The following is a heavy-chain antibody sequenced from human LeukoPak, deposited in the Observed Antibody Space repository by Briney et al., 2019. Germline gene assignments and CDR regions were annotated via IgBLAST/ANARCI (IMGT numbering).Heavy chain of an antibody. CDR2: ISGSGGST. J-gene: IGHJ4*02. CDR1: GFTFSSYA. CDR3: AKDTVAYYYDSSGYSPFDY. V-gene: IGHV3-23*01. Sequence: GGSLRLSCAASGFTFSSYAMSWVRQAPGKGLERVSAISGSGGSTYYADSVKGRFTISRDNSKNTLYLQMNSLRAEDTAVYYCAKDTVAYYYDSSGYSPFDYWGQGTLVTVSS. D-gene: IGHD3-22*01.